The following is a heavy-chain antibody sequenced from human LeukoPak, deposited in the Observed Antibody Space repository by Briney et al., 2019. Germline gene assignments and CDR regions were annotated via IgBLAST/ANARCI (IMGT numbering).Heavy chain of an antibody. CDR2: ISSSSNSI. J-gene: IGHJ4*02. CDR3: ATAGHPGYDFWGGFAFYFDR. CDR1: GFTFSDYY. V-gene: IGHV3-11*04. D-gene: IGHD3-3*01. Sequence: PGGSLRLSCAASGFTFSDYYMSWIRQAPGKGLEWVAYISSSSNSIFYADSVKGRFTISRDNARNSLYLQMNTLRAEDTALYFCATAGHPGYDFWGGFAFYFDRWGQGALVTVSS.